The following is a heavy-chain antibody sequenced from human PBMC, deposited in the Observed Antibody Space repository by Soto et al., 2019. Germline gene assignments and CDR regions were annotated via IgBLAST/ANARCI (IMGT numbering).Heavy chain of an antibody. CDR1: GFTFSNYG. CDR3: ARDLSGPLDY. J-gene: IGHJ4*02. Sequence: LRLSCAASGFTFSNYGMHWVRQAPGKGLEWVALLWYDGTNKYYADSVKGRFTVSRDTSKNTLYLQMNSLRAEDTAVYYCARDLSGPLDYWGQGTLVTVSS. CDR2: LWYDGTNK. V-gene: IGHV3-33*01. D-gene: IGHD3-16*02.